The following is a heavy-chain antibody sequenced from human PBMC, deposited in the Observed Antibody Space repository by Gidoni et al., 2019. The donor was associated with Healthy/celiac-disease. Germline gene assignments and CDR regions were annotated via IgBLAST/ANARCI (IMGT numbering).Heavy chain of an antibody. CDR2: IYYSGST. D-gene: IGHD2-15*01. Sequence: QLQLQESGPGLVKPSETLSLTCTVSGGSISSSSYYWGWIRQPPGKGLEWIGSIYYSGSTYYNPSLKSRVTISVDTSKNQFSLKLSSVTAADTAVYYCARVLGYCSGGSCYLFDYWGQGTLVTVSS. J-gene: IGHJ4*02. CDR3: ARVLGYCSGGSCYLFDY. CDR1: GGSISSSSYY. V-gene: IGHV4-39*01.